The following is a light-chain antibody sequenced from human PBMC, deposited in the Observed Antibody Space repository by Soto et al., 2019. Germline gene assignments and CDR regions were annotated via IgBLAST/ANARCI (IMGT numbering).Light chain of an antibody. V-gene: IGKV1-39*01. CDR2: AAS. J-gene: IGKJ1*01. CDR3: QQSYSTPRT. Sequence: DIQMTQSPSSLSASVGDRVTITCRASQSISSYLNWYQQKPGKAPKLLIYAASSLKSGVPSRFSGSGSGTDFTLTISSLQPEDFATYYCQQSYSTPRTFGQGNKVEIK. CDR1: QSISSY.